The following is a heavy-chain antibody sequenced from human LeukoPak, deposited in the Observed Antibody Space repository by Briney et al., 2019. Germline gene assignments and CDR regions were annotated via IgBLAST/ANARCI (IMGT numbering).Heavy chain of an antibody. CDR3: ARYCSGGSCFDY. V-gene: IGHV3-7*03. J-gene: IGHJ4*02. D-gene: IGHD2-15*01. Sequence: SGGSLRLSCAISGFTFSTYWMSWVRQAPGKGLEWVANINQDGTEKCYVDSVKGRFTISRDNAKNSLYLQMNSLRAEDTAVYYCARYCSGGSCFDYWGQGTLVTVSS. CDR2: INQDGTEK. CDR1: GFTFSTYW.